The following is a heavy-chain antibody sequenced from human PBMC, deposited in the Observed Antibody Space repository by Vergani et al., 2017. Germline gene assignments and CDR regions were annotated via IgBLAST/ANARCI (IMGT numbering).Heavy chain of an antibody. D-gene: IGHD6-13*01. Sequence: VEAGGGLVQPGGSLRLSCTASGFTFQAFAFHWVRQVSGRGLEWVSGIDRNYGVKNGNSFEGRFSISRDNAKKAVFLQMNSLRAEDTAVYYCANSPLSIAAVRMYYFDYWGQGTLVTVSS. J-gene: IGHJ4*02. CDR2: IDRNYGVK. V-gene: IGHV3-9*01. CDR1: GFTFQAFA. CDR3: ANSPLSIAAVRMYYFDY.